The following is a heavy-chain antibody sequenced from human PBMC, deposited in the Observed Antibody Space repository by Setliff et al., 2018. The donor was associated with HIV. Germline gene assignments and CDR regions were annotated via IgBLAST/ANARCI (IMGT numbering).Heavy chain of an antibody. CDR3: ARDRNYQDTSGYWQVFDI. Sequence: SETLSLTCTVSGGSITGYYWSWIRQPPGKGLEWIGWIYYSGNTNYNPSLKSRVTMSVDTSKNQFSLILTSATAADTAMYYCARDRNYQDTSGYWQVFDIWGQGTMVTVSS. J-gene: IGHJ3*02. CDR1: GGSITGYY. V-gene: IGHV4-59*12. CDR2: IYYSGNT. D-gene: IGHD3-22*01.